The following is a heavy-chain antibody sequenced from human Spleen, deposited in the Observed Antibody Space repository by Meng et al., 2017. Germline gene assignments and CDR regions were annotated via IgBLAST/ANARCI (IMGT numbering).Heavy chain of an antibody. J-gene: IGHJ4*02. CDR1: GYTFTGYY. Sequence: ASVKVSCKASGYTFTGYYMHWVRQVPGQGPEWMGRINPNSGGTYSAQNFQGRVTMTWDTSIGTAYMELNRLTSVDTAIYYCARSSRSELLRHFDYWGQGTLVTVSS. CDR2: INPNSGGT. D-gene: IGHD1-26*01. V-gene: IGHV1-2*06. CDR3: ARSSRSELLRHFDY.